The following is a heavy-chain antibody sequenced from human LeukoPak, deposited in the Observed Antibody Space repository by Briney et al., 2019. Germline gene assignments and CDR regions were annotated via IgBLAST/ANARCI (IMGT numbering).Heavy chain of an antibody. CDR2: INPNSGGT. CDR3: TRGRADCSRTSCYKTYYYYYYMDV. D-gene: IGHD2-2*02. J-gene: IGHJ6*03. Sequence: ASVKVSCKASGYTFTGYYMHWVRQAPGQGLEWKGWINPNSGGTNYAQKFQGRVTMTRDTSISTAYMELSRLRSVDSAVYYCTRGRADCSRTSCYKTYYYYYYMDVWGKGTTVTVSS. V-gene: IGHV1-2*02. CDR1: GYTFTGYY.